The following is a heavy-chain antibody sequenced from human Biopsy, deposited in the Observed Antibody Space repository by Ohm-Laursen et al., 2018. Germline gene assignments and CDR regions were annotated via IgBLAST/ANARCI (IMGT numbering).Heavy chain of an antibody. CDR1: GGSMTGYE. V-gene: IGHV4-59*01. CDR3: ARDSGILNYGNFKYHHYYGMDV. CDR2: IYYSVMT. D-gene: IGHD4-11*01. J-gene: IGHJ6*02. Sequence: SETLSLTCSVSGGSMTGYEWSWIRLAPGKGLEWIGHIYYSVMTNYNPSLQSRVSISVDTSRNQVSLTLSSVTAADTAVYYCARDSGILNYGNFKYHHYYGMDVWGQGTKVTVSS.